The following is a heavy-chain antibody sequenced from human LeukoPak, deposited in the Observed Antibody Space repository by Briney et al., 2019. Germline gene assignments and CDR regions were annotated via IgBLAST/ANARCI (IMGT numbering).Heavy chain of an antibody. CDR2: MNPNSGNT. CDR3: ARASYDSSGYYYDY. J-gene: IGHJ4*02. V-gene: IGHV1-8*01. D-gene: IGHD3-22*01. Sequence: GASVKVSCKASGYTFTSYDINRVRQATGQGLEWMGWMNPNSGNTGYAQKFQGRVTMTRNTSISTAYMELSSLRSEDTAVYYCARASYDSSGYYYDYWGQGTLVTVSS. CDR1: GYTFTSYD.